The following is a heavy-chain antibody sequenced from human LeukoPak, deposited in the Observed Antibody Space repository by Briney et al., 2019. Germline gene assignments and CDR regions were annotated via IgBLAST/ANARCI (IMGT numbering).Heavy chain of an antibody. D-gene: IGHD4/OR15-4a*01. CDR2: IFYSGVT. CDR1: GGSISPYY. Sequence: SETLSLTCSVSGGSISPYYWSWIRQPPGKGLEWIGYIFYSGVTTYNPSLKSRVSISLDSPKNQFFLRLTSVTAADTAMYYCARAETLATIYFDFWGQGRLVTVSS. V-gene: IGHV4-59*01. J-gene: IGHJ4*02. CDR3: ARAETLATIYFDF.